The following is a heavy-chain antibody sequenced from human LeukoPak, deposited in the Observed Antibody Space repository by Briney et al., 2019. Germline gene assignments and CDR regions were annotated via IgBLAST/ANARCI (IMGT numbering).Heavy chain of an antibody. Sequence: GGSLRLSCAASGFTVGSNTMSWVRQAPGKGLEWVSIIYSGGSTSYADSVKGRFTISRDNSKNTLYLQMNSLRAEDTAVYYCARGGSYFDISGYYFYWGQGTLVTVSS. V-gene: IGHV3-66*01. D-gene: IGHD3-22*01. CDR2: IYSGGST. CDR3: ARGGSYFDISGYYFY. J-gene: IGHJ4*02. CDR1: GFTVGSNT.